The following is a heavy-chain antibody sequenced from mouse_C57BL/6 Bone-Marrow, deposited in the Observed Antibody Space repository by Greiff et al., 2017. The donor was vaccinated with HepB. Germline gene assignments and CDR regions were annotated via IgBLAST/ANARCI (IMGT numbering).Heavy chain of an antibody. Sequence: EVKVVESGGGLVKPGGSLKLSCAASGFTFSSYAMSWVRQTPEKRLEWVATISDGGSYTYYPDNVKGRFTISRDNAKNNLYLQMSHLKSEDTAMYYCARDNITTVSPYYYAMDYWGQGTSVTVSS. V-gene: IGHV5-4*01. CDR3: ARDNITTVSPYYYAMDY. CDR1: GFTFSSYA. D-gene: IGHD1-1*01. CDR2: ISDGGSYT. J-gene: IGHJ4*01.